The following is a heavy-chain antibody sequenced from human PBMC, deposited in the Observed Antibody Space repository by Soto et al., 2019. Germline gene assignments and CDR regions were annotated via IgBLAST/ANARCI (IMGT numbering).Heavy chain of an antibody. CDR1: GFTFTDFA. Sequence: GGSLRLSCAASGFTFTDFAMSWVRQAPGRGLEWVSGISASGRDTYYADSVKDRFTVSRDNSKNTLYLQMNSLRAEDTAIYYCAKGKASGWYYFDYWGQGARVTVSS. V-gene: IGHV3-23*01. CDR2: ISASGRDT. CDR3: AKGKASGWYYFDY. J-gene: IGHJ4*02. D-gene: IGHD6-19*01.